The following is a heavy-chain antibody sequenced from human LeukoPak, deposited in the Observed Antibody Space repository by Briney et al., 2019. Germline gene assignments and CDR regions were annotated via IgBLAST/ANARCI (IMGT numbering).Heavy chain of an antibody. CDR1: GFTAGYNY. Sequence: GGSLRLSCAVSGFTAGYNYMSWVRQAPGKGLEWVSVIYSGGSTYYADSVKGRFTISRHNSKNTLYLQMNSLRAEDTAVYYCARDAAGVDYWGQGTLVTVSS. V-gene: IGHV3-53*04. CDR2: IYSGGST. CDR3: ARDAAGVDY. J-gene: IGHJ4*02. D-gene: IGHD6-13*01.